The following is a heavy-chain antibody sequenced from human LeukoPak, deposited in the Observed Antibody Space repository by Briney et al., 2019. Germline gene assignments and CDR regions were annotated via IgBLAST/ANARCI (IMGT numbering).Heavy chain of an antibody. CDR1: GCSISSSSYY. Sequence: SSETLSLTCTVSGCSISSSSYYWGWIRQPPGKGREWIGSIYYSGSTYYNPSLKSRVTISVDTSKNQFSLKLSSVTAADTAVYYCARLPDYWGQGTLVTVSS. CDR3: ARLPDY. V-gene: IGHV4-39*01. J-gene: IGHJ4*02. CDR2: IYYSGST.